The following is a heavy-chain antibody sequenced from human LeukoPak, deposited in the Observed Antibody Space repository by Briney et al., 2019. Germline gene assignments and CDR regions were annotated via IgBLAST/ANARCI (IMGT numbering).Heavy chain of an antibody. J-gene: IGHJ4*02. V-gene: IGHV2-5*02. CDR2: IYWDDDK. D-gene: IGHD3-22*01. CDR3: AHIADYYDSSGYYHFDY. CDR1: GFSLSTSGVG. Sequence: SGPTLVKPTQTLTLTCTFSGFSLSTSGVGVGWIRQPPGKALEWLALIYWDDDKRYSPSLKSRLTITKDTSKNQVVLTMTNMDPVDTATYYCAHIADYYDSSGYYHFDYWGQGTLVTVSS.